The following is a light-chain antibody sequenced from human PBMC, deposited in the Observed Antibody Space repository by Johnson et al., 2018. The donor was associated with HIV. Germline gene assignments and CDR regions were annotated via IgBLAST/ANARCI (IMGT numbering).Light chain of an antibody. V-gene: IGLV1-51*02. CDR3: GTWDGSLSAGAV. CDR1: SSNIANNY. Sequence: QSVLTQPPSVSAAPGQKVTISCSGGSSNIANNYVSWYRQLPGTAPKLLIYENNKRPSGIPDRFSGSKSGTSATLGITGLQTGDEGDYYCGTWDGSLSAGAVFGTGTKVTVV. J-gene: IGLJ1*01. CDR2: ENN.